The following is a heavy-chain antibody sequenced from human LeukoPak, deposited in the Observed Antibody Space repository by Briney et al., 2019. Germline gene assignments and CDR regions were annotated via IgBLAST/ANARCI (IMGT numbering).Heavy chain of an antibody. D-gene: IGHD2-2*01. CDR2: ISSSSSYI. Sequence: PGGSLRFSCAASGFTFSSYSMNWVRQAPGKGLEWVSSISSSSSYIYYADSEKGQFTISRDNAMNSLYLQMNSLRAEDTAVYYCAREVAHSSTRLDYWGQGTLVTVSS. CDR1: GFTFSSYS. J-gene: IGHJ4*02. CDR3: AREVAHSSTRLDY. V-gene: IGHV3-21*01.